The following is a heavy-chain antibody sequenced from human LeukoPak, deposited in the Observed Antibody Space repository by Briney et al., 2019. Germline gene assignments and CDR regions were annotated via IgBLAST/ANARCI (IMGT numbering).Heavy chain of an antibody. CDR1: GFTFSSYS. CDR2: ISSSSSYI. D-gene: IGHD3-22*01. V-gene: IGHV3-21*01. J-gene: IGHJ3*02. Sequence: GGPLRLSCAASGFTFSSYSMNWVRQAPGKGLEWVSSISSSSSYIYYADSVKGRFTISRDNAKNSLYLQMNSLRAEDTAVYYCARGDYYDSSGYYWSRAFDIWGQGTMVTVSS. CDR3: ARGDYYDSSGYYWSRAFDI.